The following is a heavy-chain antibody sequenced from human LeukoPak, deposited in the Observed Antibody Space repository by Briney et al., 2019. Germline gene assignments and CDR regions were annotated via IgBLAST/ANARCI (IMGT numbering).Heavy chain of an antibody. CDR2: INPSGGST. Sequence: ASVKVSCKASGYTFTSYYMHWVRQAPGQGLEWMGIINPSGGSTSYAQKFQGRVTMTRDTSTSTVYMELSSLRSEDTAVYYCAREGGRGSSGWERAYYYYMDAWGKGTTVTVSS. CDR1: GYTFTSYY. V-gene: IGHV1-46*01. CDR3: AREGGRGSSGWERAYYYYMDA. J-gene: IGHJ6*03. D-gene: IGHD6-19*01.